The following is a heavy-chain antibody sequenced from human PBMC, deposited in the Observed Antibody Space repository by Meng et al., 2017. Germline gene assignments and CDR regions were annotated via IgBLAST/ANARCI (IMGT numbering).Heavy chain of an antibody. Sequence: GQLQRWGAGLLKPSETLSLTCAVYGGSFSGYYWSWIRQPPGKGLEWIGEINHSGSTNYNPSLKSRVTISVDTSKNQFSLKLSSVTAADTAVYYCARGRWRGNRFDPWGQGTLVTVSS. CDR3: ARGRWRGNRFDP. J-gene: IGHJ5*02. V-gene: IGHV4-34*01. D-gene: IGHD3-10*01. CDR2: INHSGST. CDR1: GGSFSGYY.